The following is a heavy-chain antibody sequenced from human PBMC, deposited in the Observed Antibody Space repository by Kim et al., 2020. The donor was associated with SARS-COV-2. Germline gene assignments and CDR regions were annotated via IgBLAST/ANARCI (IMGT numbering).Heavy chain of an antibody. J-gene: IGHJ4*02. CDR2: IVVGSDRT. V-gene: IGHV1-58*01. D-gene: IGHD4-17*01. CDR1: RFTFSNSA. Sequence: SVKVSCEASRFTFSNSAVQWVRQARGQRLEWIGWIVVGSDRTKYKQKFQERVTITRDMSTSTAYMELRSLRSEDTAVYYCAAATTVGKFDSWGQGTLVT. CDR3: AAATTVGKFDS.